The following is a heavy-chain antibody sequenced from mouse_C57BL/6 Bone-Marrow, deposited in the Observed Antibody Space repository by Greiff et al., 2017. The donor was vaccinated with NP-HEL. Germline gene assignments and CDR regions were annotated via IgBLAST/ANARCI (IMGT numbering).Heavy chain of an antibody. Sequence: VQLQQPGAELVRPGTSVKLSCKASGYTFTSYWMHWVKQRPGQGLEWIGVIDPSDSYTNYNQKFKGKATLTVDTSSTTAYMQLSSLTSDDSAVYFYASDDYSFDYWGQGTTLTVSS. CDR3: ASDDYSFDY. CDR2: IDPSDSYT. D-gene: IGHD2-4*01. CDR1: GYTFTSYW. V-gene: IGHV1-59*01. J-gene: IGHJ2*01.